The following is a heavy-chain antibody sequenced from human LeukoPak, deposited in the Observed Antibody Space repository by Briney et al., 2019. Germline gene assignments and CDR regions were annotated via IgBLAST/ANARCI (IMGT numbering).Heavy chain of an antibody. CDR3: ARAGPIVGATGYYYYYGMDV. J-gene: IGHJ6*02. Sequence: SETLSLTCAVYGGFFSGYYWSWIRQPPGKGLEWIGEINHSESTNYNPSLKSRVTISVDTSKNQFSLKLSSVTAADTAVYYCARAGPIVGATGYYYYYGMDVWGQGTTVTVSS. V-gene: IGHV4-34*01. CDR1: GGFFSGYY. CDR2: INHSEST. D-gene: IGHD1-26*01.